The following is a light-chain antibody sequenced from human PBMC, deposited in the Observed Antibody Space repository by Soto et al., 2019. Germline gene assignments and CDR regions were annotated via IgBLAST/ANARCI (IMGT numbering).Light chain of an antibody. V-gene: IGLV2-14*01. CDR3: RSYTSSSTPV. J-gene: IGLJ3*02. Sequence: QSALTQPASVSGSPGQSITISCTGTSSDVGGYNYVSWYQQHPGKAPKLMIYEVSNRPSGVSNRFSGSKSGNTASLTISGLQSEDEAHYYCRSYTSSSTPVFGGGTKLTVL. CDR2: EVS. CDR1: SSDVGGYNY.